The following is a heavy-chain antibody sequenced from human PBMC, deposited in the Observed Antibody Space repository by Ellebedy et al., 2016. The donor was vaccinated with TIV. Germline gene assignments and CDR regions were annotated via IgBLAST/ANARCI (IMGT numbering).Heavy chain of an antibody. V-gene: IGHV4-4*07. Sequence: MPSETLSLTCTVSGGSIGTYYWSRVRQPTGKGLEWIGRFDTSGSTNYNPSLKSRVTMSVDTSKNQFSLKLISVTAADTAVYYCAAGWIPAAPLQPWGQGTLVTVSS. D-gene: IGHD2-2*01. CDR1: GGSIGTYY. CDR3: AAGWIPAAPLQP. J-gene: IGHJ5*02. CDR2: FDTSGST.